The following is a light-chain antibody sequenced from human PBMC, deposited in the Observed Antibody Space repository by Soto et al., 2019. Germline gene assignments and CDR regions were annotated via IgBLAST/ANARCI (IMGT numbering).Light chain of an antibody. V-gene: IGKV1-9*01. CDR2: AAS. J-gene: IGKJ4*01. CDR1: QGFNSY. Sequence: IQLTQSPSSLSASVGDRVTITCRASQGFNSYLAWYQQKPGKAPKLLIYAASTLQSGVPSRFSGSRSGTDITLTISRLQPEDFATYYCQQLNSYPSSTFGGGTKVEIK. CDR3: QQLNSYPSST.